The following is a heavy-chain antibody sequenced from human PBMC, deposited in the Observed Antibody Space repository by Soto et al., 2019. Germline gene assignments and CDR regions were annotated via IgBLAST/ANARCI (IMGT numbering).Heavy chain of an antibody. CDR3: ARDQDCSSTSCYGVDY. CDR2: IKQDGSEK. Sequence: GGSLRLSCAASGFTFSSYWMSWVRQAPGKGLEWVANIKQDGSEKYYVDSVKGRFTISRDNAKNSLYLQMNSLRAEDTAVYYCARDQDCSSTSCYGVDYWGQGTLVTVSS. CDR1: GFTFSSYW. V-gene: IGHV3-7*01. J-gene: IGHJ4*02. D-gene: IGHD2-2*01.